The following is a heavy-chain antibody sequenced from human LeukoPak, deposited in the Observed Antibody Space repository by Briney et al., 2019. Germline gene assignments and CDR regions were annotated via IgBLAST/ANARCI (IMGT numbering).Heavy chain of an antibody. CDR1: GYTFTGYY. CDR2: INPNSGGT. CDR3: ARDPTVEADSSGYGY. V-gene: IGHV1-2*02. D-gene: IGHD3-22*01. J-gene: IGHJ4*02. Sequence: ASVKVSCKASGYTFTGYYMHWVRQAPGQGLEWMGWINPNSGGTNHAQKFQGRVTMTRDTSISTAYMELSRLRSDDTAVYYCARDPTVEADSSGYGYWGQGTLVTVSS.